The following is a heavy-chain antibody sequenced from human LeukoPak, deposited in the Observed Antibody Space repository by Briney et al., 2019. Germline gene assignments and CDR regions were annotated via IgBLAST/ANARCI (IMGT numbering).Heavy chain of an antibody. Sequence: SETLSLTCIVSGGSISSSSHNWGWIRQPPGKGLEWIGSIYYSGSTYYNPSLKSRLTISVDTSKNQFSLKLSSVTAADTAVYYCARHDRIIASPLVWGQRTLVTVSS. CDR3: ARHDRIIASPLV. V-gene: IGHV4-39*01. CDR1: GGSISSSSHN. CDR2: IYYSGST. J-gene: IGHJ4*02. D-gene: IGHD6-13*01.